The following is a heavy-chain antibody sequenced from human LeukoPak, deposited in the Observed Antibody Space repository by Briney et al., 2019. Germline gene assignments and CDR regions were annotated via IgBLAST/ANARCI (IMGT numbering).Heavy chain of an antibody. D-gene: IGHD6-6*01. J-gene: IGHJ4*02. CDR3: ARASYSSSSIYDY. CDR1: GYTFTSYD. CDR2: IIPIFGTA. V-gene: IGHV1-69*06. Sequence: ASVKVSCKASGYTFTSYDINWVRQAPGQGLEWMGGIIPIFGTANYAQKFQGRVTITADKSTSTAYMELSSLRSEDTAVYYCARASYSSSSIYDYWGQGTLVTVSS.